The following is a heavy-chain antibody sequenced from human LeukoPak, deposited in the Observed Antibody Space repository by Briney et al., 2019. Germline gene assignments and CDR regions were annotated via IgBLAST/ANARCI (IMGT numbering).Heavy chain of an antibody. CDR1: GFTFSSYS. CDR3: AKDVGNGYYDILTGYYFPAFDI. CDR2: IRYDGSNK. Sequence: GGSLRLSCAASGFTFSSYSMNWVRQAPGKGLEWVAFIRYDGSNKYYADSVKGRFTISRDNSKNTLYLQMNSLRAEDTAVYYCAKDVGNGYYDILTGYYFPAFDIWGQGTMVTVSS. J-gene: IGHJ3*02. D-gene: IGHD3-9*01. V-gene: IGHV3-30*02.